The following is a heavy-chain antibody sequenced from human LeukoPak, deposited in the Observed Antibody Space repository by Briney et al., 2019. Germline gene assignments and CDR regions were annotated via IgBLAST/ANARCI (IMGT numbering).Heavy chain of an antibody. Sequence: GGSLRLSCAASGFTFSSYWMSWVRQAPGKGLEWVANIKQDGSEKYYVASVKGRFTISRDNAKNSPYLQMNSLRAEDTAVYYCARDRWELAFDYWGQGTLVTVSS. V-gene: IGHV3-7*01. CDR2: IKQDGSEK. CDR1: GFTFSSYW. J-gene: IGHJ4*02. D-gene: IGHD1-26*01. CDR3: ARDRWELAFDY.